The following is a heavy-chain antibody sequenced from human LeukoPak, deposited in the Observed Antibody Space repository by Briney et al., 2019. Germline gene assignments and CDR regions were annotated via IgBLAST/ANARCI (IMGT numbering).Heavy chain of an antibody. CDR1: GFTFDDYA. CDR2: ISWNSGSI. Sequence: GRSLRLSCAASGFTFDDYAMHWVRQAPGKGLEWVSGISWNSGSIGYADSVKGRFTISRDIAKNSLYLQMNSLRAEDTALYYCAKDMGGYSDYYFDYWGQGTLVTVSS. J-gene: IGHJ4*02. V-gene: IGHV3-9*01. D-gene: IGHD5-18*01. CDR3: AKDMGGYSDYYFDY.